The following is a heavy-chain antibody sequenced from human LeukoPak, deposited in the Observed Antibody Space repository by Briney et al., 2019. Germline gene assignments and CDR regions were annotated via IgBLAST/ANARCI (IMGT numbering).Heavy chain of an antibody. CDR1: RFTFSTYS. J-gene: IGHJ4*02. V-gene: IGHV3-21*01. CDR3: AKESMVRGVIITYVLDY. D-gene: IGHD3-10*01. Sequence: GGSLRLSCAASRFTFSTYSMNWVRQAPGKGLEWVSSISSGSSYIYYADSVKGRFTISRDNSKNTLYLQMNSLRAEDTAVYYCAKESMVRGVIITYVLDYWGQGTLVTVSS. CDR2: ISSGSSYI.